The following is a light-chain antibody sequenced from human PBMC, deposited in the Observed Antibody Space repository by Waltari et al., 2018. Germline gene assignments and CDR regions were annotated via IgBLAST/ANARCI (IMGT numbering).Light chain of an antibody. CDR2: CAS. J-gene: IGKJ1*01. Sequence: EIVMTQSPANLSVSPGERATLPCRASQSVRINLAWYQQKPGQATRLPIHCASTRATGIPARFSGSGSGTEFTLTISSMQSEDFAVYYCQQYNNWPQTFGQGTKVEIK. CDR1: QSVRIN. V-gene: IGKV3-15*01. CDR3: QQYNNWPQT.